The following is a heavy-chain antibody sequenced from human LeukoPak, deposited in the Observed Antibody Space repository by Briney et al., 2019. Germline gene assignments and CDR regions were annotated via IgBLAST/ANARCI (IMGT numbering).Heavy chain of an antibody. D-gene: IGHD4-23*01. J-gene: IGHJ3*02. CDR2: INPNSGGT. CDR1: GYTFTGYH. CDR3: ARGYGGGIPSDAFDI. V-gene: IGHV1-2*04. Sequence: ASVKVSCKASGYTFTGYHMHWVRQAPGQGLEWMGWINPNSGGTNYAQKFQGWVTMTRDTSISTAYMELSRLRSDDTAVYYCARGYGGGIPSDAFDIWGQGTMVTVSS.